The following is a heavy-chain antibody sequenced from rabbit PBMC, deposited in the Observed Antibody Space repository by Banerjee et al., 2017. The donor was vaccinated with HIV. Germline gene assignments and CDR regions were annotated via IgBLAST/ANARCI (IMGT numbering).Heavy chain of an antibody. Sequence: QEQLVESGGGLVTPGGTLTLTCKASGFDLSNYDYMCWVRQAPGKGLEWIACIYGGSSGSTVYASWAKGRFTISRTSSTTVTLQMTSLTAADTATYFCARSRGSGWGYATALNLWGQGTLVTVS. CDR3: ARSRGSGWGYATALNL. V-gene: IGHV1S45*01. D-gene: IGHD4-1*01. J-gene: IGHJ4*01. CDR2: IYGGSSGST. CDR1: GFDLSNYDY.